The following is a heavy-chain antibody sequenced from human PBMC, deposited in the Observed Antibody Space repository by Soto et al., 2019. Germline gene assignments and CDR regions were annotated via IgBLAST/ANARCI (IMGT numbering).Heavy chain of an antibody. CDR3: AVWSALTQYYFDS. CDR1: GASFSGSY. V-gene: IGHV4-59*13. D-gene: IGHD3-3*01. Sequence: SETLSLTCAVSGASFSGSYWSWIRQPPGKGLEWIGYAYYSGTTVYNPSLKSRVPISVDTSKKHVPLRLNSVTAADTAVYYCAVWSALTQYYFDSWGHGTLVTVSS. CDR2: AYYSGTT. J-gene: IGHJ4*01.